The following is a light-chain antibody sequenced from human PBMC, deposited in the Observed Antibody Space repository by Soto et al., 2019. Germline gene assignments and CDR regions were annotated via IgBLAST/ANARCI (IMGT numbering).Light chain of an antibody. V-gene: IGKV3-11*01. Sequence: EIVLTQSPGTLSLSPGERATLSCRASQSVTNFLAWYQQKPGQSPSLLIYNASHRATGIPARFSGSGSGTDYTLSISSVEPEDFAVYYCQQRYRWPATFGQGTKVEIK. CDR1: QSVTNF. J-gene: IGKJ1*01. CDR2: NAS. CDR3: QQRYRWPAT.